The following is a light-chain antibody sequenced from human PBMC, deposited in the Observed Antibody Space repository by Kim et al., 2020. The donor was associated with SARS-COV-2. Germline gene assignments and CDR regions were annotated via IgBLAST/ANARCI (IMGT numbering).Light chain of an antibody. Sequence: SAFVGDRFTIACRASQDISSWLAWYQQKPGKAPKLLISAASSLQSGVPSRFSGSGSGTDFTLTISSLQPEDFASYYCQRADSFPLGFGGGTKVEI. CDR2: AAS. J-gene: IGKJ4*01. V-gene: IGKV1-12*01. CDR1: QDISSW. CDR3: QRADSFPLG.